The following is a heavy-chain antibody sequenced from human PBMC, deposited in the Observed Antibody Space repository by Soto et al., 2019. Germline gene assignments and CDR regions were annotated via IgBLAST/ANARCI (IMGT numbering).Heavy chain of an antibody. CDR2: FIPILDMA. CDR1: GGTLNTYT. D-gene: IGHD2-21*01. Sequence: QVQGVQSGAEVKKPESSVKVSCKPSGGTLNTYTVNWVRLAPGHGLEWMGRFIPILDMANYAQKFQDRVTITADRSTFTAYMELNSLTSDDTAVYYCAITYCRDNSCPRDFDFWGPGTRVTVSS. CDR3: AITYCRDNSCPRDFDF. J-gene: IGHJ4*02. V-gene: IGHV1-69*02.